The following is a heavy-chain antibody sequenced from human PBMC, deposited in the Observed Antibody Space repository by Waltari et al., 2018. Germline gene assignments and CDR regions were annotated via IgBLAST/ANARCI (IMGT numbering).Heavy chain of an antibody. CDR1: GFSLSTSGVG. CDR2: IYWNDDK. Sequence: QITLKESGPTLVKPTQTLTLTCTFSGFSLSTSGVGVGWIRQPPGKALEWLALIYWNDDKRYSPSLKSRLTITKDTSKNQVVLTMTNMDPVDTATYYCAHRNYDILIPNWFDPWGQGTLVTVSS. D-gene: IGHD3-9*01. J-gene: IGHJ5*02. V-gene: IGHV2-5*01. CDR3: AHRNYDILIPNWFDP.